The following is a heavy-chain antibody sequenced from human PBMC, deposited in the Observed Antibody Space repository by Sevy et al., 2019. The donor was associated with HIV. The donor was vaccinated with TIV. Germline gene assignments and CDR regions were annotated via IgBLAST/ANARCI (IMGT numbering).Heavy chain of an antibody. CDR3: AREDSGYEY. Sequence: GGSLRLSCAASGFTLNSYPISWVRQAPGKGLEWVSSISASGGSIYYADSVKGRFTISRDNSKKTVDLQMNSLRAGDTAVYYCAREDSGYEYWGQGSLVTVSS. CDR1: GFTLNSYP. V-gene: IGHV3-23*01. J-gene: IGHJ4*02. D-gene: IGHD5-12*01. CDR2: ISASGGSI.